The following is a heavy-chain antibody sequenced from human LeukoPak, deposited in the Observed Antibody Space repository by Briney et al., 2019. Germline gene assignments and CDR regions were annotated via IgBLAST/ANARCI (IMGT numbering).Heavy chain of an antibody. V-gene: IGHV3-30*04. Sequence: PGGSLRLSCAASGFTFSSYAMHWVRQAPGKGLEWVAVISYDGSNKYYADSVKGRFTISRDNSKNTLYLQMNSLRAEDTAVYYCAKDPSSGWFPNWFDPWGQGTLVTVSS. J-gene: IGHJ5*02. CDR2: ISYDGSNK. CDR1: GFTFSSYA. D-gene: IGHD6-19*01. CDR3: AKDPSSGWFPNWFDP.